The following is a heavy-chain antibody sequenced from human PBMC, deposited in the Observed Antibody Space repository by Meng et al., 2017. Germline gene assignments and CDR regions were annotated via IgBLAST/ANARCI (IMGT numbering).Heavy chain of an antibody. CDR1: GFYFSNAW. J-gene: IGHJ4*02. Sequence: VHLVGAGGDLVKPWGSLRLSCAASGFYFSNAWMSWVRQAPGKGLEWVGRIKSNTDGGTTEYAAPVTGRFTISRDDSKSTLNLHLSGLRTDDTGVYYCTWDDKAVSDYWGQGTLVTVSS. CDR3: TWDDKAVSDY. D-gene: IGHD3-9*01. V-gene: IGHV3-15*01. CDR2: IKSNTDGGTT.